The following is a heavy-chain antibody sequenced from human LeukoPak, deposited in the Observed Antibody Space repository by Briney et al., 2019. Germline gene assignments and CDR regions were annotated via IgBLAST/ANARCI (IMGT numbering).Heavy chain of an antibody. J-gene: IGHJ4*02. V-gene: IGHV3-21*01. CDR3: ARALQRIGDY. D-gene: IGHD6-25*01. Sequence: GGPLRLSCAASGFTFSSYSMTWVRQAPGKGLEWVSSISSSSSYIYYADSVKGRFTISRDNAKNSLYLQMNSLRAEGTAVYYCARALQRIGDYWGQGTLVTVSS. CDR1: GFTFSSYS. CDR2: ISSSSSYI.